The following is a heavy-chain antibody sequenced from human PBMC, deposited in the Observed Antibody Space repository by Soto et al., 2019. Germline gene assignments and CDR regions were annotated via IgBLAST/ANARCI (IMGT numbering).Heavy chain of an antibody. D-gene: IGHD2-2*01. CDR2: IYYSGRT. CDR1: GGFISNSNYY. CDR3: ARPTGCATSCSIAY. J-gene: IGHJ4*02. Sequence: QLQLQESGPGLVKPSETLSLTCTVSGGFISNSNYYWGWIRQPPGKGLEWIGSIYYSGRTYYNPSLKSRVTLSVDTSKNQFSLMLTSVTASDTAVYYCARPTGCATSCSIAYWGQGTLVTVSS. V-gene: IGHV4-39*01.